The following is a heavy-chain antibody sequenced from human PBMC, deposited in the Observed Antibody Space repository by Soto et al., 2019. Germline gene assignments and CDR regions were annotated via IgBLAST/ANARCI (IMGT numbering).Heavy chain of an antibody. CDR3: GGGGVPPGRGGWFDP. Sequence: QVQLVQSGAEVKKPGSSVKVSCKASGGTFSSYAISWVRQAPGQGLEWMGGIIPIFGTANYAQKFQGRVTITSDESTSTAYMGLSSLRSEVTAVYYCGGGGVPPGRGGWFDPWGQGTLVTVSS. V-gene: IGHV1-69*05. CDR1: GGTFSSYA. D-gene: IGHD1-26*01. CDR2: IIPIFGTA. J-gene: IGHJ5*02.